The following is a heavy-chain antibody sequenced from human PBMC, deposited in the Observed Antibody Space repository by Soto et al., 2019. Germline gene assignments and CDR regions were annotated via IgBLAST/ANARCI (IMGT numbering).Heavy chain of an antibody. J-gene: IGHJ4*02. V-gene: IGHV4-34*01. CDR2: INHSGST. D-gene: IGHD5-18*01. CDR1: GGSFSGYY. CDR3: ARGGYSYGYPSAY. Sequence: QVQLQQWGAGLLKPSETLSLTCAVYGGSFSGYYWSWIRQPPGKGLEWIGEINHSGSTNYNPSLKSRVTISVDTSKNQFSLKLSSVTAADTAVYYCARGGYSYGYPSAYWGQGTLVTVSS.